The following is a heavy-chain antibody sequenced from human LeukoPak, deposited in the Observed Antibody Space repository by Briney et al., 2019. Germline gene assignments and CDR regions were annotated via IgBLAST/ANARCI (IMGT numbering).Heavy chain of an antibody. J-gene: IGHJ3*02. V-gene: IGHV3-7*01. Sequence: PGGSLRLSCAASGFTFSRYWMSWVRQAPGKGLEWVANIKQDGSEKYYVDPVKGRFTISRDNAKNSLYLQMNSLRAEDTAVYYCARVVRSFDIWGQGTMVTVSS. CDR3: ARVVRSFDI. CDR1: GFTFSRYW. CDR2: IKQDGSEK. D-gene: IGHD2-21*01.